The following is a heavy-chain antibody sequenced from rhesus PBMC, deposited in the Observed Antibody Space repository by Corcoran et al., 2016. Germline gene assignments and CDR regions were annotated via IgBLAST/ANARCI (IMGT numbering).Heavy chain of an antibody. V-gene: IGHV4-80*01. CDR2: INVNSGST. CDR1: GGSFSSYW. J-gene: IGHJ6*01. CDR3: ASTEQRRVGYVLDS. Sequence: QVQLQESGPGLVKPSETQSLTCAVSGGSFSSYWWSWIRQPPGTGLAWIGEINVNSGSTNYNPSLNKRVTMEIAKSKNQFSLKLSDVTAGETAVYYGASTEQRRVGYVLDSWGQGVVVTVSS. D-gene: IGHD6S26*01.